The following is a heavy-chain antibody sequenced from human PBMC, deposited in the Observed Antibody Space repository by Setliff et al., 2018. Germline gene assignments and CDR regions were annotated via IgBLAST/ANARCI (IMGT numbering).Heavy chain of an antibody. J-gene: IGHJ6*03. CDR3: VREGVDTRSSTDYRYYMDV. V-gene: IGHV1-69*05. Sequence: ASVKVSCKASGATFSNYGISWVRRAPGQGLEWMGGTIPIFGTTDYAQKFQGRVTIITDDSTSTAFMQLSSLTSEDTAVYYCVREGVDTRSSTDYRYYMDVWGKGTTVTVSS. CDR2: TIPIFGTT. D-gene: IGHD5-18*01. CDR1: GATFSNYG.